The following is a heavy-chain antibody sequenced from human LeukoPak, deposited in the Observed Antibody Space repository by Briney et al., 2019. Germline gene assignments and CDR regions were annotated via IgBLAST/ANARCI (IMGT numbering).Heavy chain of an antibody. Sequence: GGSLRLSCVASGFTFSPHYMDWVRQSPGQGLEWVGLIRNKADGYTTIYAASVKGRFTISRDDSKNSVYLQMDSLKTEDTAVYYCGDLGSTGTDHWGQGTLVTISS. D-gene: IGHD4-17*01. CDR2: IRNKADGYTT. CDR3: GDLGSTGTDH. CDR1: GFTFSPHY. J-gene: IGHJ4*02. V-gene: IGHV3-72*01.